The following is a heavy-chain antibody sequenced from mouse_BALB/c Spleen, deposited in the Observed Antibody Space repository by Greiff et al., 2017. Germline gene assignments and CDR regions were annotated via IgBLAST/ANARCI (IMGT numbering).Heavy chain of an antibody. CDR2: INPSSGYT. CDR1: GYTFTSYT. Sequence: QVQLQQSGAELARPGASVKMSCKASGYTFTSYTMHWVKQRPGKGLEWIGYINPSSGYTNYNQKFKDKATLTEDKSSSTAYMQLSSLTSEDSAVYYCASGGLRRWYFDVWGAGTTVTVSS. CDR3: ASGGLRRWYFDV. D-gene: IGHD3-1*01. J-gene: IGHJ1*01. V-gene: IGHV1-4*01.